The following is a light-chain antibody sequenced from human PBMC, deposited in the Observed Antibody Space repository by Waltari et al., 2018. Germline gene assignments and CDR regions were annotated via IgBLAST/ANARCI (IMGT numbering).Light chain of an antibody. Sequence: QSVLTQPPSVSAAPGQQVTISCSGSSSNIGKNYVSWYQQLPGTAPKLLIYDNNVRPSGIPDRFSGSKSGTSAALGITGLQTGDEADYYCGTWDSGPSAGVFGTGTRVTVL. CDR2: DNN. CDR1: SSNIGKNY. J-gene: IGLJ1*01. CDR3: GTWDSGPSAGV. V-gene: IGLV1-51*01.